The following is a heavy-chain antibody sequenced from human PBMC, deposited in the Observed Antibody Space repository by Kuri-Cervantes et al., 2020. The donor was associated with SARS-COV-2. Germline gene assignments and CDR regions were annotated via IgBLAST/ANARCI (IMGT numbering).Heavy chain of an antibody. Sequence: SVKVSCKASGGTFSSYAMSWVRQAPGQGLEWMGGIIPIFGTANYAQKFQGRVTITADESTSTAYMELSSLRSEDTAVYYCATPDTRYYDFWRNHGYYYYMDVWGKGTTVTVSS. CDR2: IIPIFGTA. D-gene: IGHD3-3*01. CDR1: GGTFSSYA. V-gene: IGHV1-69*13. J-gene: IGHJ6*03. CDR3: ATPDTRYYDFWRNHGYYYYMDV.